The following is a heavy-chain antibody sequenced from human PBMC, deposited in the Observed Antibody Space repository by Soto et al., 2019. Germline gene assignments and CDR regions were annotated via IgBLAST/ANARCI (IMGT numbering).Heavy chain of an antibody. CDR1: GYSFTSYW. V-gene: IGHV5-51*01. CDR3: ARGHYGDYTAGGLDY. J-gene: IGHJ4*02. D-gene: IGHD4-17*01. Sequence: PVESLQISCQCSGYSFTSYWIRWVRQMTGKGLEWMGIIYPGDSDTRYSPAFQGQVTISADKSISTAYLQWSSLKASDTAMYYCARGHYGDYTAGGLDYWGQGTLVTVSS. CDR2: IYPGDSDT.